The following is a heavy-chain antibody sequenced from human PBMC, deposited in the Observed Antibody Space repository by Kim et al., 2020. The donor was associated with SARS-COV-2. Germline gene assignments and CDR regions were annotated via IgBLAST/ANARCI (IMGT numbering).Heavy chain of an antibody. J-gene: IGHJ4*02. V-gene: IGHV3-7*01. CDR1: GFTFSGYW. CDR2: IKPDGSEK. Sequence: GGSLRLSCAASGFTFSGYWMNWVRQAPGKGLEWLANIKPDGSEKGYVDSVKGRFTISRDNAENSLYLQMNSLRVEDTAVYYCAREDWYSCAGWGQGTRVTVSA. D-gene: IGHD3-9*01. CDR3: AREDWYSCAG.